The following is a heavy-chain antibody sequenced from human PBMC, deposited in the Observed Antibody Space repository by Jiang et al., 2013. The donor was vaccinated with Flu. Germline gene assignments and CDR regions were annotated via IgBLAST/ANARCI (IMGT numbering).Heavy chain of an antibody. Sequence: WMSWVRQAPGKGLEWVASIQKDGSEIYYVDSVKGRFTISRDNANNSLYLQMHSLRAEDTAVYYCARDHGYGVWDYYFDSWGPGNAGHRLL. J-gene: IGHJ4*02. CDR2: IQKDGSEI. D-gene: IGHD5-12*01. CDR3: ARDHGYGVWDYYFDS. V-gene: IGHV3-7*01. CDR1: W.